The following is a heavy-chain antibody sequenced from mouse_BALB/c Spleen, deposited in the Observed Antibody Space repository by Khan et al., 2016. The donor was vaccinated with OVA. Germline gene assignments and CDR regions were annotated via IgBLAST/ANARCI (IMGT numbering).Heavy chain of an antibody. J-gene: IGHJ3*01. Sequence: EVQLQESGPSLVKPSQTLSLTCSVTGDSITSGYWNWIRKFPGNKLEYMGYIIYTGYTYYNPSLQSRISITRHTSQNQYYLQLNSVTDDDTATYYCARSTYRYAFVYWGQGTLVTVSA. CDR3: ARSTYRYAFVY. CDR2: IIYTGYT. D-gene: IGHD2-12*01. CDR1: GDSITSGY. V-gene: IGHV3-8*02.